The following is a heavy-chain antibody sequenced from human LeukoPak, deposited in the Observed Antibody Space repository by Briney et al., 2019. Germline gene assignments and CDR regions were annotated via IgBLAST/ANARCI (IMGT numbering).Heavy chain of an antibody. CDR3: AREPFLTYGDCAFDI. Sequence: GGSLRLSCAASGFTFSSYSMNWVRQAPGKGLEWVSSISSSSSYIYYADSVKGRFTISRDNAKNSLYLQMNSLRAEDTAVYYCAREPFLTYGDCAFDIWGQGTMVTVSS. CDR1: GFTFSSYS. V-gene: IGHV3-21*01. CDR2: ISSSSSYI. D-gene: IGHD4-17*01. J-gene: IGHJ3*02.